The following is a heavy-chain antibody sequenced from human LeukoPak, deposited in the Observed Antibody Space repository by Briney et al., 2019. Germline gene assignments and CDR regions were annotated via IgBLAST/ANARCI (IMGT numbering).Heavy chain of an antibody. CDR2: IYYSGNT. Sequence: PSETLSLTCTVSGGSISSGGYYWSWIRQHPGKGLEWIGYIYYSGNTYYNPSLKSRVTISVDTSKNQFSLKLSSVSAADTAVYYCARGRYSGSYPIDYWGQGTLVTVSS. CDR3: ARGRYSGSYPIDY. J-gene: IGHJ4*02. V-gene: IGHV4-31*03. D-gene: IGHD1-26*01. CDR1: GGSISSGGYY.